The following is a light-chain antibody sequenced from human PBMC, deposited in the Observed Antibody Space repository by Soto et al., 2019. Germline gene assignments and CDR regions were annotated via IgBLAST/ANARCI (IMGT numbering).Light chain of an antibody. CDR2: AAS. J-gene: IGKJ2*01. V-gene: IGKV1-39*01. CDR3: QQSYSSLPGT. CDR1: QSIDRH. Sequence: DIQMTQSPSSLPASVGDRVTITCRASQSIDRHLNWYQQKPGKAPKLLIYAASSLQSGVPSRFSGSGSGTDFTLTISSLQPEDFATYYCQQSYSSLPGTFGQGTKLEI.